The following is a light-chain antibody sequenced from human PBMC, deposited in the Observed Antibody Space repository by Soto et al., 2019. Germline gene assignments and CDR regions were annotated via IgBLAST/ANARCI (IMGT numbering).Light chain of an antibody. CDR3: TSYTNTNTLV. J-gene: IGLJ2*01. CDR1: SSDIGIYNF. Sequence: QSALTQPASVSASPGQSITISCTGTSSDIGIYNFVSWYQQHPGKAPKLLVYDVTNRPSGVSNRFSCSKSGSTASLTISGLQAEDEADYYCTSYTNTNTLVFGGGTKLTVL. CDR2: DVT. V-gene: IGLV2-14*03.